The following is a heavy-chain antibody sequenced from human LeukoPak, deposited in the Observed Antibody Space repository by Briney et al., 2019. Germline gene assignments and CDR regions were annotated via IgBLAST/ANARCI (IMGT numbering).Heavy chain of an antibody. V-gene: IGHV3-48*01. J-gene: IGHJ4*02. CDR3: ASGDYDYVWGSYRFFDY. Sequence: GGSLRLSCAASGFTFNGYAMNWVRQAPGKGLEWVSYISSSSSTIYYADSVKGRFTISRDNAKNSLYLQMNSLRAEDTAVYYCASGDYDYVWGSYRFFDYWGQGTLVTVSS. CDR1: GFTFNGYA. CDR2: ISSSSSTI. D-gene: IGHD3-16*02.